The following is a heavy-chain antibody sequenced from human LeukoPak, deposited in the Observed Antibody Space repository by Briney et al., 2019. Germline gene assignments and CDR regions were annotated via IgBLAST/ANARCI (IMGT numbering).Heavy chain of an antibody. D-gene: IGHD2-2*01. J-gene: IGHJ6*02. CDR1: GVSVNSRY. V-gene: IGHV4-59*08. CDR3: ARLPAANAYYYYYGMDV. Sequence: SETLSLTCSVSGVSVNSRYWSWVRQPPEKGLDWIGYIHYSGATNYNPSLKSRVSISIDTPRNQFSLSLSSVTAADTAVYYCARLPAANAYYYYYGMDVWGQGTTVTVSS. CDR2: IHYSGAT.